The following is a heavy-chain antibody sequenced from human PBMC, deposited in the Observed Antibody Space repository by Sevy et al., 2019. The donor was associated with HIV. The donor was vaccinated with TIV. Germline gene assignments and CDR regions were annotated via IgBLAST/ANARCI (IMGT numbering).Heavy chain of an antibody. J-gene: IGHJ5*02. CDR3: ARVLGSRSYYDFWSGYYHNWFDP. Sequence: SETLSLTCAVYGGSFSGYYWSWIRQPPGKGLEWIGEINHSGRTNYNPSLKSRVTISVDTSKNQFSLKLSSVTAADTAVYYCARVLGSRSYYDFWSGYYHNWFDPWGQGTLVTVSS. CDR2: INHSGRT. V-gene: IGHV4-34*01. CDR1: GGSFSGYY. D-gene: IGHD3-3*01.